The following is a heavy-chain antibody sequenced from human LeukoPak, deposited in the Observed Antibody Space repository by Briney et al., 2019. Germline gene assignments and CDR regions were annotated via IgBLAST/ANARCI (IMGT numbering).Heavy chain of an antibody. CDR3: ARDANSGSYWDY. CDR2: ISAYNGST. D-gene: IGHD1-26*01. Sequence: ASVKVSCTASGYTFTSYGISWVRQAPGQGLEWMGWISAYNGSTNYAQKLQGRVTMTTDTSTSTAYMELRSLRSDDTAVYYCARDANSGSYWDYWGQGTLVTVSS. V-gene: IGHV1-18*01. CDR1: GYTFTSYG. J-gene: IGHJ4*02.